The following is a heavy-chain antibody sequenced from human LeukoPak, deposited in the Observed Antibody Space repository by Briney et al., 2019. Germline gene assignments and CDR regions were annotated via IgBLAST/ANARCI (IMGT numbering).Heavy chain of an antibody. J-gene: IGHJ5*02. CDR1: GFTFSSYS. D-gene: IGHD4-17*01. Sequence: GGSLRLSCAASGFTFSSYSMNWVRQAPGKGLEWVSSISSSNSYIYYADSVKGRFTISRDNAKNSLYLQMNSLRAEDTAVYYCARDRNGDYEVDNWFEPWGQGTLVTVSS. V-gene: IGHV3-21*01. CDR3: ARDRNGDYEVDNWFEP. CDR2: ISSSNSYI.